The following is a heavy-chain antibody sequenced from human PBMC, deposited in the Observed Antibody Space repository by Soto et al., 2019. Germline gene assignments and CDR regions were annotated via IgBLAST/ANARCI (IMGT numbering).Heavy chain of an antibody. Sequence: GASVKVSCKASGYTFTRYDINWVRQATGQGVEWMGWMNPNSGNTGYAQKFQGRVTVNRKTSISTAYMELSSPRSEDTAVYYCARALYSYGYYYYGMDVWGQGTTVTVSS. CDR1: GYTFTRYD. V-gene: IGHV1-8*01. J-gene: IGHJ6*02. D-gene: IGHD5-18*01. CDR2: MNPNSGNT. CDR3: ARALYSYGYYYYGMDV.